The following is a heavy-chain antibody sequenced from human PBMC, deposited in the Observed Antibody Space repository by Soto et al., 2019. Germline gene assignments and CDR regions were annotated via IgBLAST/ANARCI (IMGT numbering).Heavy chain of an antibody. V-gene: IGHV3-30*18. CDR1: GCTFSSYG. J-gene: IGHJ4*02. CDR3: AKDPPTYYYDSSGPDY. Sequence: VGSLRLSCASSGCTFSSYGMHCVRHAPGKWLEWVAVISYDGSNKYYADSVKGRFTISRDNSKNTLYLQMNSLRAEDTAVYYCAKDPPTYYYDSSGPDYWGQGTLVTVSS. CDR2: ISYDGSNK. D-gene: IGHD3-22*01.